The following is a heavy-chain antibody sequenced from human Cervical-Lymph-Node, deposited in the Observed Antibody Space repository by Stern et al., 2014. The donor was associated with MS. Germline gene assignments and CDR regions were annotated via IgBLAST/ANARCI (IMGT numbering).Heavy chain of an antibody. CDR2: ISGSGGST. Sequence: EVQLVESGGGLVQPGGSLRLSCAASGFTFSNYGMTWVRQAPGKGLEWVSAISGSGGSTYYADSVKGRFTVSRDNSKNTLYLQMNSLRAEDAAVYYCAKDSQQWPFYVMDVWGQGTTVTVSS. CDR1: GFTFSNYG. CDR3: AKDSQQWPFYVMDV. J-gene: IGHJ6*02. D-gene: IGHD6-19*01. V-gene: IGHV3-23*04.